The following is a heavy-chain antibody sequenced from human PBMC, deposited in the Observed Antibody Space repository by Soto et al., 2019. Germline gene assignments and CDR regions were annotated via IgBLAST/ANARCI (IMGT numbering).Heavy chain of an antibody. D-gene: IGHD3-10*01. Sequence: QVQLQESGPGLVKPSQTLSLTCTVTGGSISSGGYYWSWIRQHPGKGLEWIGYIYYSGSTYYNPSLKSRVTISVDTSKNQFSLKLSSVTAADTAVYYCARRRITMVRGIPYYYHGMDVWGQGTTVTVSS. CDR1: GGSISSGGYY. CDR3: ARRRITMVRGIPYYYHGMDV. CDR2: IYYSGST. J-gene: IGHJ6*02. V-gene: IGHV4-31*03.